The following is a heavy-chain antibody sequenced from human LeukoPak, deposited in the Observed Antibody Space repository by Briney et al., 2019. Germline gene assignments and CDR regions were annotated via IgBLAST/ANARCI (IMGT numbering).Heavy chain of an antibody. V-gene: IGHV3-21*01. Sequence: GGSLRLSCAASGFTFSSYAMNWVRQAPGKGLEWVSSISSSSSYIYYADSVKGRFTISRDNAKNSLYLQMDSLRAEDTAVYYCARDLRDGYNSNYFDYWGQGTLVTVSS. CDR2: ISSSSSYI. J-gene: IGHJ4*02. CDR1: GFTFSSYA. CDR3: ARDLRDGYNSNYFDY. D-gene: IGHD5-24*01.